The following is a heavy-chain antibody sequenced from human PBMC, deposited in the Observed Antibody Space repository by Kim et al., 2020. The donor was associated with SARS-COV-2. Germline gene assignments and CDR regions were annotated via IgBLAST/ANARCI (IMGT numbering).Heavy chain of an antibody. CDR2: IIPIFGTA. CDR3: ARDGVGDYGADYYYGMDV. Sequence: SVKVSCKASGGTFSSYAISWVRQAPGQGLEWMGGIIPIFGTANYAQKFQGRVTITADESTSTAYMELSSLRSEDTAVYYCARDGVGDYGADYYYGMDVWGQGTTVTVSS. J-gene: IGHJ6*02. V-gene: IGHV1-69*13. D-gene: IGHD4-17*01. CDR1: GGTFSSYA.